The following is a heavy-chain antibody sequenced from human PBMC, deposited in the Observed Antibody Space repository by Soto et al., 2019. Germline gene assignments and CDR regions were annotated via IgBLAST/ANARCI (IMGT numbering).Heavy chain of an antibody. CDR2: MNPNSGST. D-gene: IGHD5-12*01. J-gene: IGHJ4*02. Sequence: ASVKVSCKASGYAFASHDINWVRQASGQGPEWMGWMNPNSGSTGYAQKFQGRVTITRDTSASTAYMELSSLRSEDTAVYYCARVSGYYLPDYWGQGTLVTVS. V-gene: IGHV1-8*01. CDR3: ARVSGYYLPDY. CDR1: GYAFASHD.